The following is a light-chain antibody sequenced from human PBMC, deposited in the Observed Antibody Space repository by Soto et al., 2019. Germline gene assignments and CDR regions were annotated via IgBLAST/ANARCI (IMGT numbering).Light chain of an antibody. CDR2: WAS. CDR3: QQYYVSPPT. J-gene: IGKJ1*01. Sequence: DIMMTQSPDSLAVSLGERATINCKSSQSVLYTSNNKNYLAWYQQKPGQSPKLLIYWASTRESGVPDRFSGSGSGTDFTLSISGLQAEDVAVYYCQQYYVSPPTFGQGTMVEIK. V-gene: IGKV4-1*01. CDR1: QSVLYTSNNKNY.